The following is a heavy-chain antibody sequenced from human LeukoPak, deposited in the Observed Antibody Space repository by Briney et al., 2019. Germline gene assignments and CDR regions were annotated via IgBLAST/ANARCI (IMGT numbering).Heavy chain of an antibody. CDR3: ARGVGAHKRFDY. V-gene: IGHV1-2*02. J-gene: IGHJ4*02. D-gene: IGHD1-26*01. Sequence: ASVNVSCKASGYTFTGYYMHWVRQAPGQGLEWMGWINPNSGGTNYAQKFQGRVTMTRDTSISTAYMELSRLRSDDTAVYYCARGVGAHKRFDYWGQGTLVTVSS. CDR1: GYTFTGYY. CDR2: INPNSGGT.